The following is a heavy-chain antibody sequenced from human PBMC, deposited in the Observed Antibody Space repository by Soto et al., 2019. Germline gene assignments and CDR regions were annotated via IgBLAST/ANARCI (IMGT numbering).Heavy chain of an antibody. D-gene: IGHD3-22*01. Sequence: SETLSLTCTVSGGSISSYYWSWIRQPPGKGLEWIGYIYYSGSTYYNPSLKSRVTISVDRSKNQFSLKLSSVTAADTAVYYCARTNYYDSSGYSNDAFDIWGQGTMVTVSS. CDR2: IYYSGST. CDR1: GGSISSYY. V-gene: IGHV4-59*12. J-gene: IGHJ3*02. CDR3: ARTNYYDSSGYSNDAFDI.